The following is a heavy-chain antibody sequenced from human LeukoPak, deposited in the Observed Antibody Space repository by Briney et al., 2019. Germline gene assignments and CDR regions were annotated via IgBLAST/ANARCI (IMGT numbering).Heavy chain of an antibody. CDR2: IYSGGRT. J-gene: IGHJ4*02. CDR1: GFTVSSNY. Sequence: GGSLRLSCAASGFTVSSNYMNWARQAPGKGLEWVSVIYSGGRTYYADSVKGRFTISRDNSKNSLYLQMNSLRPEDTAIYYCAKPARVGAVDYWGQGTLVTVSS. CDR3: AKPARVGAVDY. D-gene: IGHD6-13*01. V-gene: IGHV3-53*01.